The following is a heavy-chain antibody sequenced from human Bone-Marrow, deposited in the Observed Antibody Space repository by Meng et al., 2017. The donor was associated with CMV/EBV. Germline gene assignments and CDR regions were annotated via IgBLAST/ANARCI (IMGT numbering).Heavy chain of an antibody. V-gene: IGHV3-11*01. CDR2: ISSSGSTI. CDR1: GFTFSDYY. D-gene: IGHD2-8*01. J-gene: IGHJ3*02. Sequence: GEALKISCAASGFTFSDYYMSWIRQAPGKGLEWVSYISSSGSTIYYADSVKGRFTISRDNAKNSLYLQMNSLRAEDTAVYYCARGGNAIGAFDIWGQGTMVTVSS. CDR3: ARGGNAIGAFDI.